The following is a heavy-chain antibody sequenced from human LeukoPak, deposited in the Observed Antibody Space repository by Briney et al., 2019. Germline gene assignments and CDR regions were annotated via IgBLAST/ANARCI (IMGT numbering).Heavy chain of an antibody. CDR3: AREPGHGELDY. J-gene: IGHJ4*02. CDR2: IYDSGST. V-gene: IGHV4-39*02. D-gene: IGHD4-17*01. Sequence: PSETLSLTCTVSGGSIRSSYYYWGWIRQPPGKGLEWIGSIYDSGSTYYNPSLKSRVTISVDTSKNQFSLKLNSVTAADTAVYYCAREPGHGELDYWGQGTLVTVSS. CDR1: GGSIRSSYYY.